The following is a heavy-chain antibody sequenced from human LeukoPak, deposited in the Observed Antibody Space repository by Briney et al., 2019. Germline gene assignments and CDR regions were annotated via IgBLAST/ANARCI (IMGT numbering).Heavy chain of an antibody. CDR3: AKWGPHCVGDYCPALDS. J-gene: IGHJ4*02. D-gene: IGHD2-21*02. CDR1: RFTFSNYW. V-gene: IGHV3-7*01. Sequence: PGGSLRLSCVASRFTFSNYWMSWVSQAPGKGLEWVANINQDGSKKPYADSMKGRFTISRDNAKESLYLQLNSLRADDTAVYYCAKWGPHCVGDYCPALDSWGQGTLVTVSS. CDR2: INQDGSKK.